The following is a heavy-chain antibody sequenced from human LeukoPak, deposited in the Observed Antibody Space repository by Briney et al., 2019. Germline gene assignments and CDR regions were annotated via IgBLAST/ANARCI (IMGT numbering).Heavy chain of an antibody. CDR1: GDSITNSGWS. Sequence: PSETLSLTCSVSGDSITNSGWSWSWVRQPPGKGLEWIGTMPYDENVSDRGMPSYNPSLKSRVTISAATSKNHRSLKMNSVTAADTASYYCARLTLTGVGGRGWFDSWGQGALVIVSS. J-gene: IGHJ5*01. D-gene: IGHD3-3*01. V-gene: IGHV4-39*02. CDR2: MPYDENVSDRGMP. CDR3: ARLTLTGVGGRGWFDS.